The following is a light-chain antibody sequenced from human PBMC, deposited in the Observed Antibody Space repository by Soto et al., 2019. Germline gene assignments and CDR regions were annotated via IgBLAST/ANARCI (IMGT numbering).Light chain of an antibody. J-gene: IGKJ2*03. V-gene: IGKV4-1*01. CDR3: QQYFSTPYS. CDR1: QSVLHTSYNRHY. Sequence: IVMTKSPDSLAVSLGERATINCKSSQSVLHTSYNRHYLAWYLQKPGQPPKVLMYWASTRASGVPDRFSGSGAGTDFTLTSTSLQAEDVAVYYCQQYFSTPYSFGHGTKLEIK. CDR2: WAS.